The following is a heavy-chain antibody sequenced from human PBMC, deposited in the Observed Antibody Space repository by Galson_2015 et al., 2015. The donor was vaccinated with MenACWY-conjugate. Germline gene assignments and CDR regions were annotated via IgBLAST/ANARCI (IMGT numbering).Heavy chain of an antibody. D-gene: IGHD4-17*01. Sequence: SLRLSCAASGFTFSSYAMSWVRQAPGKGLEWVSAISGSGGSTYYADSVKGRFTISRDNSKNTLYLQMNSLRAEDTAVYYCAKAKWGNGGYDYWGQGTLVTVSS. J-gene: IGHJ4*02. CDR3: AKAKWGNGGYDY. CDR1: GFTFSSYA. V-gene: IGHV3-23*01. CDR2: ISGSGGST.